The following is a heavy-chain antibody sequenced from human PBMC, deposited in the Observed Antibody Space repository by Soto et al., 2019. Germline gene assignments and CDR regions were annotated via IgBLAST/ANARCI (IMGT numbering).Heavy chain of an antibody. CDR1: GYSFTNYW. CDR2: IDPDDSYT. Sequence: PGESLKISCKGSGYSFTNYWINWVRQMPGKGLEWMGRIDPDDSYTNYSPSFQGHVTISVDKSISTAYLQWSSLQASDTAIYYCARLPPPTYCSGSTCSGYWGRGTLVTVS. CDR3: ARLPPPTYCSGSTCSGY. V-gene: IGHV5-10-1*01. D-gene: IGHD2-15*01. J-gene: IGHJ4*02.